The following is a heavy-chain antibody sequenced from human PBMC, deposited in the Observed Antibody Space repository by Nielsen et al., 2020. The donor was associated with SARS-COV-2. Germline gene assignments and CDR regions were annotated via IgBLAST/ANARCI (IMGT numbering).Heavy chain of an antibody. D-gene: IGHD7-27*01. J-gene: IGHJ4*02. CDR2: IYYSGNT. CDR1: GCSITTYY. Sequence: SETLSLTCAVSGCSITTYYLHWIRQSPGKGLEWIGYIYYSGNTNYNPSLKSRVTISVDTSKNQFSLKLSSVTAADTAVYYCARDDDNWGSLAYWGQGTLVTVSS. CDR3: ARDDDNWGSLAY. V-gene: IGHV4-59*13.